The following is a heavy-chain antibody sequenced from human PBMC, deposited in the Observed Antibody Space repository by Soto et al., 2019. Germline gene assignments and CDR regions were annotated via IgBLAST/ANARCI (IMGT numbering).Heavy chain of an antibody. J-gene: IGHJ6*02. Sequence: ASVKVSCKASGYTFTSYGISWVRQAPGQGLEWMGWISAYNGNTNYAQKLQGRVTMTTDTSTSTAYMELRSLRSDDTAVYYCARDLSPGGSRYGMEVWGQGTTVTVSS. V-gene: IGHV1-18*01. CDR1: GYTFTSYG. D-gene: IGHD2-15*01. CDR3: ARDLSPGGSRYGMEV. CDR2: ISAYNGNT.